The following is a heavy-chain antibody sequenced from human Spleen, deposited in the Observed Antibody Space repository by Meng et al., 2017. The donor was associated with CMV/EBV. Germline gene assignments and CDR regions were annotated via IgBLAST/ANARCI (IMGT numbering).Heavy chain of an antibody. D-gene: IGHD6-6*01. CDR3: ARENSTSWRVGHFDY. V-gene: IGHV1-2*02. CDR1: GYTFNAYY. J-gene: IGHJ4*02. CDR2: INPNSGGT. Sequence: SGYTFNAYYIHWVRQAPGQGLEWMGWINPNSGGTIYAQNFQGRVTMTRDTSISTAYMEVTRLRSDDTAVYYCARENSTSWRVGHFDYWGQGTLVTVSS.